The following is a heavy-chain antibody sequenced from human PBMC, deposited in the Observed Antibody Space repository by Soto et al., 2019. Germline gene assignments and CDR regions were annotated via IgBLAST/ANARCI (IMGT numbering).Heavy chain of an antibody. Sequence: VKVSCKASGGTFSSYAISWVRQAPGQGLEWMGGIIPIFGTANYAQKFQGRVTITADESTSTAYMELSTLRSEDTAVYYCARHYDFWSGPFDYWGKRSLVTVSS. CDR1: GGTFSSYA. J-gene: IGHJ4*02. CDR2: IIPIFGTA. CDR3: ARHYDFWSGPFDY. V-gene: IGHV1-69*01. D-gene: IGHD3-3*01.